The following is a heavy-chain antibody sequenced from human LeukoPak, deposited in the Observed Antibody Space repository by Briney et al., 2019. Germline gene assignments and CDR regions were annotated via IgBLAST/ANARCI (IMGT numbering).Heavy chain of an antibody. D-gene: IGHD3-16*01. V-gene: IGHV3-33*01. Sequence: GGSLRLSCAASGFMFSSCVVHWVRQVPGKGLEWVAVFWEDGIHKYYLDSVKGRFTISRDNSKNTLYLQMSSLRAEDTATYYCAISSPTWGLEYWGQGTLVTVSS. CDR3: AISSPTWGLEY. CDR2: FWEDGIHK. CDR1: GFMFSSCV. J-gene: IGHJ4*02.